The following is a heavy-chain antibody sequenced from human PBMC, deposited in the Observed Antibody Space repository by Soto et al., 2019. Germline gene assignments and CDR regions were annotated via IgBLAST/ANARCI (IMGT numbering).Heavy chain of an antibody. CDR3: ARHRVEMAKIACFDP. J-gene: IGHJ5*02. CDR1: GGSISNSNYY. V-gene: IGHV4-39*01. CDR2: IYYSGST. Sequence: PSETLSLTCTVSGGSISNSNYYWDWIRQSPGTGLEWIGNIYYSGSTSYNPSLKSRVTISVDTSKNQFSLKLSSVTAADTGVYYCARHRVEMAKIACFDPWGQGTLVTVSS. D-gene: IGHD5-12*01.